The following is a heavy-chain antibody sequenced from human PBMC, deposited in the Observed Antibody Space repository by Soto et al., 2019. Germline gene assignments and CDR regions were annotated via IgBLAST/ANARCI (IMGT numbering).Heavy chain of an antibody. Sequence: GASVKVSCKASGGTFSSYAISWVRQAHGQGLEWMGGIIPIFGTANYAQKFQGRVTITADESTSTAYMELSSLRSEDTAVYYCARDRAYYDSSGYFDYWGQGTLVTVSS. CDR2: IIPIFGTA. CDR3: ARDRAYYDSSGYFDY. V-gene: IGHV1-69*13. CDR1: GGTFSSYA. J-gene: IGHJ4*02. D-gene: IGHD3-22*01.